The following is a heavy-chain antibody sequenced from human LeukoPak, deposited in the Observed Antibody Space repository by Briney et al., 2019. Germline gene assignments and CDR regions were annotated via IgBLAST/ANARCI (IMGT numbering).Heavy chain of an antibody. Sequence: GESLKIPCKGSGYRFSDYWLGWVRQMPGEGLEGMGIIYPGDSRTRYSPPFRGQVTISADKSIDTAYLQWSSLRASDSAIYYCARWLVVGDPWGFDPWGQGTLVTVSS. CDR1: GYRFSDYW. J-gene: IGHJ5*02. CDR2: IYPGDSRT. CDR3: ARWLVVGDPWGFDP. D-gene: IGHD2-15*01. V-gene: IGHV5-51*01.